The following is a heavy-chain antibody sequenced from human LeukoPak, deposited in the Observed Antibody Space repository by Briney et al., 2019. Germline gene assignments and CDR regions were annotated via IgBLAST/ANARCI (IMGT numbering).Heavy chain of an antibody. CDR3: AREQWLRSFDY. Sequence: SETLSLTCTVSGGSISSGGYCWSWIRRHPGKGLEWIGNIYYSGSTYYNPSLKSRVTISVDTSKNQYSLKLSSVTAADTAVYYCAREQWLRSFDYWGQGTLVTVSS. CDR2: IYYSGST. V-gene: IGHV4-31*03. J-gene: IGHJ4*02. CDR1: GGSISSGGYC. D-gene: IGHD5-12*01.